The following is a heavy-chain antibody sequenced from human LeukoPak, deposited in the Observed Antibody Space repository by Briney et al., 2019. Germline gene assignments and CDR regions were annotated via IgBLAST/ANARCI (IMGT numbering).Heavy chain of an antibody. V-gene: IGHV3-53*01. CDR2: IYSGGST. Sequence: GGSLRLSCAASGFTVSSNYMSWVRQAPGKGLEWISVIYSGGSTYYADSVKGRFTISRDNSKDTLYLQMNSLRAEDTAVYYCAREERSAFDIWGQGTMVTVSS. D-gene: IGHD1-26*01. J-gene: IGHJ3*02. CDR1: GFTVSSNY. CDR3: AREERSAFDI.